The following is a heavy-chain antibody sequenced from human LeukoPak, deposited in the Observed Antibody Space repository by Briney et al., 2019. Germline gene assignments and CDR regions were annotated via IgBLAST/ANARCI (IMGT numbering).Heavy chain of an antibody. D-gene: IGHD1-1*01. V-gene: IGHV3-66*02. CDR2: IYSGGST. Sequence: GGSLRLSWAASGFTVSSNYMSWVRQAPGKGLEWVSVIYSGGSTYYADSVKGRFTISRDNSKNTLYLQMNSLRAEDTAVYYCARGTDPYTPFDYWGQGTLVTVSS. CDR3: ARGTDPYTPFDY. J-gene: IGHJ4*02. CDR1: GFTVSSNY.